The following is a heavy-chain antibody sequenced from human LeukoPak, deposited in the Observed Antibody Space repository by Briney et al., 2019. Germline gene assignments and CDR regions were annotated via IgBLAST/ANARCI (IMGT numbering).Heavy chain of an antibody. J-gene: IGHJ4*02. D-gene: IGHD3-9*01. CDR2: INHSGST. CDR1: GFTFSSYA. V-gene: IGHV4-34*01. CDR3: ARQGKYYDILTGYYTRTFDY. Sequence: GSLRLSCAASGFTFSSYAMSWIRQPPGKGLEWIGEINHSGSTNYNPSLKSRVTISVDTSKNQFSLKLSSVTAADTAVYYCARQGKYYDILTGYYTRTFDYWGQGTLVTVSS.